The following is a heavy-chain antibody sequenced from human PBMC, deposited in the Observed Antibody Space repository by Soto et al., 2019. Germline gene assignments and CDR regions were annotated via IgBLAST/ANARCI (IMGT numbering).Heavy chain of an antibody. V-gene: IGHV4-34*01. CDR2: INHSGST. CDR3: ASGGPVVVAATRLGFDP. D-gene: IGHD2-15*01. J-gene: IGHJ5*02. CDR1: GGSFSGYY. Sequence: SETLSLTCAVYGGSFSGYYWSWIRQPPGKGLEWIGEINHSGSTNYNPSLKSRVTISVDTSKNQFSLKLSSVTAADTAVYYCASGGPVVVAATRLGFDPWGQGTLVTVSS.